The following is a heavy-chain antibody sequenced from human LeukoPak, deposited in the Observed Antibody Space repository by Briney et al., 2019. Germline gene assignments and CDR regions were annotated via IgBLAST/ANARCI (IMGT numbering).Heavy chain of an antibody. CDR1: GGSISSYY. CDR3: ARVYNWNSSGLGAPRD. CDR2: IYYNGST. D-gene: IGHD1-7*01. Sequence: SETLSLTCTHSGGSISSYYWSWIPQPPGKGLERIGHIYYNGSTNYNLSLKRRVTISVDTCKNHFSLKLSSVTAADPAVYYCARVYNWNSSGLGAPRDWGRGTLVTVSS. J-gene: IGHJ4*02. V-gene: IGHV4-59*08.